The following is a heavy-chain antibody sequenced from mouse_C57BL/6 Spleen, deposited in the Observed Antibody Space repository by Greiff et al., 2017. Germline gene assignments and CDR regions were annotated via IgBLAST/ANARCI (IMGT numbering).Heavy chain of an antibody. Sequence: HVLLLQPGAELVKPGTSVKLSCKASGYTFTSYGMHWVQQRPGQGLEWIGKIDPSDSYTNYNQKFKGKVTLTVDTSSSTAYMQLSSLTSEDSAVYYCARGDTTADYWGQGTTLTVSS. D-gene: IGHD1-2*01. CDR2: IDPSDSYT. V-gene: IGHV1-59*01. CDR3: ARGDTTADY. J-gene: IGHJ2*01. CDR1: GYTFTSYG.